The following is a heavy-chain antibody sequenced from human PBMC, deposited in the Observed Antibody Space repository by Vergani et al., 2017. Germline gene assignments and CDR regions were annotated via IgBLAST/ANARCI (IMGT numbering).Heavy chain of an antibody. V-gene: IGHV4-34*01. CDR2: INHSGST. Sequence: QVQLQQWGAGLLKPSETLSLTCAVYGGSFSGYYWSWIRQPPGKGLEWIGEINHSGSTNYNPSLKSRVTISVDTSKNQFSLKLSSVTAADTAVYYCARGRFDWTSYYYYMDVWGKGTTVTVSS. CDR1: GGSFSGYY. CDR3: ARGRFDWTSYYYYMDV. J-gene: IGHJ6*03. D-gene: IGHD3-9*01.